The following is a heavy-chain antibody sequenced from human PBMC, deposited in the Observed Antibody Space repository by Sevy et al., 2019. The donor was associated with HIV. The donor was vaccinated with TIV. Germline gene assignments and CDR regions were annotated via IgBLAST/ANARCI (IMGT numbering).Heavy chain of an antibody. Sequence: GGSLRLSCAASGFTFSTYAMNWVRQAPGKGLEWVSSISRSGRSTYSADSVEGRFTISRDNFKNTLYLQLSSLRVEDTAVYYCAKGYCDGGSCPRDYYYYGMDVWGQGTTVTVSS. J-gene: IGHJ6*02. V-gene: IGHV3-23*01. CDR2: ISRSGRST. CDR3: AKGYCDGGSCPRDYYYYGMDV. CDR1: GFTFSTYA. D-gene: IGHD2-15*01.